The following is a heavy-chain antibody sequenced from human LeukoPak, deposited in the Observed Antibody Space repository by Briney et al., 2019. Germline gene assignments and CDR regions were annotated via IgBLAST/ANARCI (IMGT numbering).Heavy chain of an antibody. CDR1: EYTFTSYD. CDR3: VRGRHPSQEIIVDGLNRWFDP. Sequence: ASVKVSCKSSEYTFTSYDINSVRQATGRGLEWMGWMNPKSGNTGYAQKFQGRVTMTRKTAISTAYMELRRPGSEDTAVYYCVRGRHPSQEIIVDGLNRWFDPWGQGTLVTVSS. V-gene: IGHV1-8*01. D-gene: IGHD2/OR15-2a*01. CDR2: MNPKSGNT. J-gene: IGHJ5*02.